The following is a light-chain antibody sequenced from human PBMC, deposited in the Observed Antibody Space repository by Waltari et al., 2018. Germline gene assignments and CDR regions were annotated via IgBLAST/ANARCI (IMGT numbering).Light chain of an antibody. J-gene: IGKJ5*01. CDR2: GAS. CDR3: QQYYNWPPVT. CDR1: QRVSTT. Sequence: EIVMTQSPATLSVSPGERATLSCRASQRVSTTLPCYQHKPVQAPRLLIYGASTRATGIPARFRGSGVGTEFTLTISSLQSEDFEVYYCQQYYNWPPVTFGQGTRLEIK. V-gene: IGKV3-15*01.